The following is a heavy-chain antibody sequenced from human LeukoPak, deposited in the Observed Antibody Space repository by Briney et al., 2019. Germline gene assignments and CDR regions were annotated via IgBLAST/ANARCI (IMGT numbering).Heavy chain of an antibody. J-gene: IGHJ3*01. V-gene: IGHV3-7*03. CDR3: ARSSYSSSSSV. Sequence: GGSLRLSCAVSGFTFSGFWMSWSRQAPGKGLEWVASINSDGSEGYYADVVKGRFTISRDNAKNSLYPQINSLRAEDTAVYYCARSSYSSSSSVWGQGTMVTVSS. CDR2: INSDGSEG. D-gene: IGHD6-6*01. CDR1: GFTFSGFW.